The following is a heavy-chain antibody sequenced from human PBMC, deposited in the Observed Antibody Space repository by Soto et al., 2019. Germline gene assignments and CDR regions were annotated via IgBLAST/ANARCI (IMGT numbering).Heavy chain of an antibody. D-gene: IGHD5-18*01. CDR2: IFSNDEK. V-gene: IGHV2-26*01. Sequence: QVTLKESGPVLVKPTETLTLTCTVSGFSLSNAKMGVSWIRQPPGKALEWLAHIFSNDEKSYTTSLKSRLTISKDTSKSQVVLTMTNIDPVDTATYYCARTVDTSMVFARFEYWGQGTLVTVSS. CDR1: GFSLSNAKMG. J-gene: IGHJ4*02. CDR3: ARTVDTSMVFARFEY.